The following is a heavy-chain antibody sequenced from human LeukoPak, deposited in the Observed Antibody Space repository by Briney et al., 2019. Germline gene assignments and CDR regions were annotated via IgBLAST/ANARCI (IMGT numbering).Heavy chain of an antibody. J-gene: IGHJ6*03. CDR1: GGTFSSYA. Sequence: SVKVSCKASGGTFSSYAISWVRQAPGQGLEWMGGIIPIFGTANYAQKFQGRVTITTDGSTSTAYMELSSLRSEDTAVYYCARDSNWGGSYYYYYYMDVWGKGTTVTVSS. V-gene: IGHV1-69*05. CDR2: IIPIFGTA. CDR3: ARDSNWGGSYYYYYYMDV. D-gene: IGHD7-27*01.